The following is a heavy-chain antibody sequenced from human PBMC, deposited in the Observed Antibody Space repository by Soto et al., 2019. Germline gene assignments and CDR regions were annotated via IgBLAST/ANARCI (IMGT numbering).Heavy chain of an antibody. Sequence: PSETLSLTCTVSGGSISSYYWSWIRQPAGKGLEWIGRIYTSGSTNYNPSLKSRVTMSVDTSKNQFSLKLSSVTAADTAVYYCARDRAGIAAAVGLFDYWGQGTLVTVSS. CDR2: IYTSGST. D-gene: IGHD6-13*01. CDR1: GGSISSYY. CDR3: ARDRAGIAAAVGLFDY. V-gene: IGHV4-4*07. J-gene: IGHJ4*02.